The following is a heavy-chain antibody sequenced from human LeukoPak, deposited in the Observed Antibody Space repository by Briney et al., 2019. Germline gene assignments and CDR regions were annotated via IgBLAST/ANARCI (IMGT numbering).Heavy chain of an antibody. CDR3: ARELSTGWPGFDS. Sequence: SETLSLTCTVSGGSISDHYWSWIRQPAGMGLEWIGRIYSSGSTNYNPSLKSRVTMSADKSKSQFSLKLSSVTAADTAVYYCARELSTGWPGFDSWGQGTLVTVSS. D-gene: IGHD6-19*01. CDR2: IYSSGST. V-gene: IGHV4-4*07. J-gene: IGHJ4*02. CDR1: GGSISDHY.